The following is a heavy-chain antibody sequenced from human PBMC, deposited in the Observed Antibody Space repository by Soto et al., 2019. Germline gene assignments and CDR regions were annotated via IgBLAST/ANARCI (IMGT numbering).Heavy chain of an antibody. Sequence: GGSLRLSCAASGFTFSSYGMHWIRQAPGKGLEWVAVISYDGSNKYYADSVKGRFTISRDNSKNTLYLQMNSLRAEDTAVYYCAKTVGLSSFDYWGQGTLVTVSS. J-gene: IGHJ4*02. D-gene: IGHD2-15*01. CDR3: AKTVGLSSFDY. CDR2: ISYDGSNK. V-gene: IGHV3-30*18. CDR1: GFTFSSYG.